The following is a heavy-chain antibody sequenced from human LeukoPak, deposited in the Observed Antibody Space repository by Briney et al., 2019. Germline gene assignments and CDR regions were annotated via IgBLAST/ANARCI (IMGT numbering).Heavy chain of an antibody. D-gene: IGHD2-2*01. J-gene: IGHJ4*02. CDR2: ISSSSSFI. Sequence: GGSLRLSCAASGFTFDDYAMHWVRQAPGKGLEWVSSISSSSSFIYYADSVKGRFTISRDNAKNSLYLQMNSLRAEDTAVYYCARDPPLGSCSTISCPHLDYWGQGTLVTVSS. CDR1: GFTFDDYA. CDR3: ARDPPLGSCSTISCPHLDY. V-gene: IGHV3-21*01.